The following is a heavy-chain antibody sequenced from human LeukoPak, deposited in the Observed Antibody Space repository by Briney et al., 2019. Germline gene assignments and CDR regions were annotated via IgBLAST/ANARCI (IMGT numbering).Heavy chain of an antibody. V-gene: IGHV1-18*01. D-gene: IGHD3-9*01. J-gene: IGHJ6*02. CDR1: GYTFTSCG. CDR2: ISAYNGNT. CDR3: ARDLRYFDWANYGMDV. Sequence: ASVKVSCKASGYTFTSCGISWVRQAPGQGLEWMGWISAYNGNTNYAQNLQGRVTMTTDTSTSTAYMELRSLRSDDTAVYYCARDLRYFDWANYGMDVWGQGTTVTVSS.